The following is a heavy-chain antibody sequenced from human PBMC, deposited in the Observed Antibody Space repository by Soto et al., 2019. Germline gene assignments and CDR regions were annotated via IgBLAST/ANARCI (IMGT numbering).Heavy chain of an antibody. CDR2: ITDDGSKQ. CDR3: AKGGGYTYGSSWWHFDL. V-gene: IGHV3-30*18. D-gene: IGHD5-18*01. CDR1: GFTFSDHG. Sequence: QVQLVESGGGVVQPGRSLRLSCAASGFTFSDHGMQWVRQAPGKGLEWVAGITDDGSKQYYAEFVKGRFSISRDNSKNTLYLQLDSLRTEDPAMYYCAKGGGYTYGSSWWHFDLWGRGRLVTVSS. J-gene: IGHJ2*01.